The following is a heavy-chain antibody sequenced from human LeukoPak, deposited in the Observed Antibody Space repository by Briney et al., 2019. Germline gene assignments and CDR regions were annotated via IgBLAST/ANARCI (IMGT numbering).Heavy chain of an antibody. V-gene: IGHV3-11*06. CDR1: GFAFSDYY. J-gene: IGHJ4*02. Sequence: GGSLRLSCAASGFAFSDYYMTWIRQAPGKGLEWVSYIGSGSTYTNYGDAVKGRFIISRDNAKNSLYLQMNSLRAEDTAVYYCARVSSSSTNYFDSWGQGTLVTVSS. CDR3: ARVSSSSTNYFDS. D-gene: IGHD6-19*01. CDR2: IGSGSTYT.